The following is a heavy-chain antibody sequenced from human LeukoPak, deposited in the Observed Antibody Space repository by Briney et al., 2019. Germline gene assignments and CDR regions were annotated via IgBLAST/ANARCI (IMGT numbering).Heavy chain of an antibody. J-gene: IGHJ3*02. CDR2: IYHSGST. V-gene: IGHV4-39*07. CDR1: GGSISSSSYY. CDR3: ARDLTQERFDAFDI. Sequence: PSETLSLTCTVSGGSISSSSYYWGWIRQPPGKGLEWIGSIYHSGSTYYNPSLKSRVTISVDRSKNQFSLKLSSVTAADTAVYYCARDLTQERFDAFDIWGQGTMVTVSS.